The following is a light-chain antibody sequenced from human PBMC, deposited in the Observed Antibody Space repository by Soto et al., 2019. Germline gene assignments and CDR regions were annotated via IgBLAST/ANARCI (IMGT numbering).Light chain of an antibody. J-gene: IGKJ1*01. Sequence: DIQMTQSPSTLSASVGDSITITCRASQSIIRWLAWYQQKPGKAPKLLMYRASTLGSGVPSRFSRSGSGTEFTLTISSLKPDEFATDYCQQYNSYWTVGQGTKGDIK. V-gene: IGKV1-5*03. CDR3: QQYNSYWT. CDR2: RAS. CDR1: QSIIRW.